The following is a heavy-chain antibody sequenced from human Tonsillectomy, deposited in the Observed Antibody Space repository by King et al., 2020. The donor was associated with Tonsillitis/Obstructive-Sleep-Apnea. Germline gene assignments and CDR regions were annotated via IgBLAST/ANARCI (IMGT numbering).Heavy chain of an antibody. Sequence: QLQESGPGLVKPSETLSLSCTVSGGSISSYHWSWIRQPPGKGLEWIGFIYYSGSTNYNPSLKSRVTISVDTSKNQFSLKLSPVTAADTAVYYCARGGYYDYYYYMDVWGKGTPVTVSS. J-gene: IGHJ6*03. CDR2: IYYSGST. CDR1: GGSISSYH. D-gene: IGHD3-16*01. V-gene: IGHV4-59*01. CDR3: ARGGYYDYYYYMDV.